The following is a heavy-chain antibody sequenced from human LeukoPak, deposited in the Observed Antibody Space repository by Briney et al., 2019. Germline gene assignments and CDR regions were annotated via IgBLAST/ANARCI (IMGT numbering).Heavy chain of an antibody. CDR1: GGSISMSSYY. CDR3: ARERLDPGIAAAGTTYFDY. V-gene: IGHV4-39*07. Sequence: SETLSLTCTVSGGSISMSSYYWGWIRQPPGKGLEWIGSIYYSGSTYYNPSLKSRVTISVDTSKNQFSLKLSSVTAADTAVYYCARERLDPGIAAAGTTYFDYWGQGTLVTVSS. J-gene: IGHJ4*02. D-gene: IGHD6-13*01. CDR2: IYYSGST.